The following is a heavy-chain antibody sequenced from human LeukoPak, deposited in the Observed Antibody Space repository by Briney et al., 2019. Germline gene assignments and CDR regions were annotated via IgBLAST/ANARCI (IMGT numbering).Heavy chain of an antibody. CDR2: ISYDINNK. V-gene: IGHV3-30-3*01. CDR1: GFSFSNYA. J-gene: IGHJ4*02. CDR3: ARSYYGSGSYYDY. D-gene: IGHD3-10*01. Sequence: GTSLRLSCAASGFSFSNYAMHWVRQAPGKGLEWVAVISYDINNKYYADSVKGRFTISRDNSKNTPYLQMNSLRAEDTAVYYCARSYYGSGSYYDYWGQGTLVTVSS.